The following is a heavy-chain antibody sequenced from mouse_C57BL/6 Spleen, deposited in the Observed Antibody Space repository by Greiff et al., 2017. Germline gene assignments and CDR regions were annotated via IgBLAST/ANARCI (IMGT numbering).Heavy chain of an antibody. CDR1: GYAFTNYL. V-gene: IGHV1-54*01. CDR3: ARWRTEGWYFDV. Sequence: QVQLQQSGAELVRPGTSVKVSCKASGYAFTNYLIEWVKQRPGQGLEWIGVINPGSGGTKYNEKFKGKATLTADKSSSTAYMQLSSLTSEDSAVYFCARWRTEGWYFDVWGTGTTVTVSS. J-gene: IGHJ1*03. CDR2: INPGSGGT.